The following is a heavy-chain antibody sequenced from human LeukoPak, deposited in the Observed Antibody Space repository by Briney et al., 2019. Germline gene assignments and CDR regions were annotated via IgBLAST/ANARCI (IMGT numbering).Heavy chain of an antibody. CDR3: SRRQYSSSSEVDGMDV. CDR1: GFTFSSYT. V-gene: IGHV3-30-3*01. D-gene: IGHD6-6*01. J-gene: IGHJ6*02. Sequence: GGSLRLSCEVSGFTFSSYTFYWIRQAPGKGLEWVAVISYDGGHKYYADSVKGRFTISRDNSKNTLYLQMNSLRVDDTAVYYCSRRQYSSSSEVDGMDVWGQGTTVIVSS. CDR2: ISYDGGHK.